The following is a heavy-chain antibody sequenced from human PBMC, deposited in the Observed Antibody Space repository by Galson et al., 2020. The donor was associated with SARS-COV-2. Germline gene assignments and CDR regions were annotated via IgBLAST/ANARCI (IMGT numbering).Heavy chain of an antibody. Sequence: ASETLSLTCTVSGGSISRDNYYWGWIRQPPGKGLEWIGSIYYTGSTYHNAALRSRVTISGDSSKNQCSLKVTSVTAADTALYYCIYWLPQNGYYFESWGQGTLVTVSS. D-gene: IGHD5-12*01. CDR2: IYYTGST. CDR3: IYWLPQNGYYFES. V-gene: IGHV4-39*01. CDR1: GGSISRDNYY. J-gene: IGHJ4*02.